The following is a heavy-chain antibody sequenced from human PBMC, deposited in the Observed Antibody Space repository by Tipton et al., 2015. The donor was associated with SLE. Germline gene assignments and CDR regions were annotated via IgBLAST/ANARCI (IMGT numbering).Heavy chain of an antibody. D-gene: IGHD6-13*01. V-gene: IGHV1-18*01. Sequence: QSGAEVKRPGASVKVSCKASGYTFTNFVISWVRQAPGQGLEWMGWISAYNGNANYAQKLQGRVSMTTDTSTNTAYMEVRSLTSDDTAVYFCARERIGAGGTIFDYWGQGTLVTV. CDR2: ISAYNGNA. CDR1: GYTFTNFV. CDR3: ARERIGAGGTIFDY. J-gene: IGHJ4*02.